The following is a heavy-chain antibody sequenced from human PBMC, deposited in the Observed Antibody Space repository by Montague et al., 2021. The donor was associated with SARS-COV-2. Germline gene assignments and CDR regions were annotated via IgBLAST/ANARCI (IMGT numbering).Heavy chain of an antibody. CDR1: GASISSASYY. D-gene: IGHD6-13*01. J-gene: IGHJ6*02. CDR3: ASAPYSSSWTGFGDYYYLMDV. CDR2: IYTSEIA. V-gene: IGHV4-61*09. Sequence: TLSLTCTVSGASISSASYYWRWVRQPAGKALEWIGHIYTSEIANYYPSLKSRVTISIDTSKNQFSLKLNSVTAADTAVYYCASAPYSSSWTGFGDYYYLMDVWGRGTTVTVSS.